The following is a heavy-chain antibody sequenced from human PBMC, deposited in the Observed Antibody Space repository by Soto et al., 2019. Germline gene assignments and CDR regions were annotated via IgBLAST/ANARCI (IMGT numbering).Heavy chain of an antibody. Sequence: ASVKVSCKASGYSFTSYGISWVRQAPGQGPEWMGWISGHNGNTNHPQSLQGRVTMTTDTSRNTAYMELSSLRSEDTAVYYCASSRLWFGELLHYFDYWGQGTLVTVSS. CDR1: GYSFTSYG. J-gene: IGHJ4*02. D-gene: IGHD3-10*01. V-gene: IGHV1-18*04. CDR3: ASSRLWFGELLHYFDY. CDR2: ISGHNGNT.